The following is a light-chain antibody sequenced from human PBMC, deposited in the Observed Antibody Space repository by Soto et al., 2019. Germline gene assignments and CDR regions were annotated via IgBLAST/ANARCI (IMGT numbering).Light chain of an antibody. CDR3: SSYRSSSTYV. V-gene: IGLV2-14*01. Sequence: QSALTQPASVSGSPGQSITISCTGTSSDVGSYNYVSWHQQHPGQAPKLMIYQVTNRASGVPDRFSASESGNTASLTISGLQAGDEADYYCSSYRSSSTYVFGTGTKLTVL. CDR2: QVT. CDR1: SSDVGSYNY. J-gene: IGLJ1*01.